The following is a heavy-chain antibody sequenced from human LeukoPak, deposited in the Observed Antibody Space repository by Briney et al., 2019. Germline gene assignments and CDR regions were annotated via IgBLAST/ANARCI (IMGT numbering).Heavy chain of an antibody. CDR3: ARDSETTVTPGWFDP. J-gene: IGHJ5*02. D-gene: IGHD4-17*01. V-gene: IGHV1-2*02. CDR2: INPNSGGT. Sequence: ASVKVSCKASGYTFTGYYIHWVRQAPGQGLERMGWINPNSGGTKSAQKFQGRVTMTRDTSISTAYMELSRLGSDDTAVYYCARDSETTVTPGWFDPWGQGTLVTVSS. CDR1: GYTFTGYY.